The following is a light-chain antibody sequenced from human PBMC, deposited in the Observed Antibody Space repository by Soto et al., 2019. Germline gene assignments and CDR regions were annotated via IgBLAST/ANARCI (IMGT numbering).Light chain of an antibody. V-gene: IGKV1-5*01. CDR3: QQYSSSSEWT. J-gene: IGKJ1*01. CDR2: DAS. Sequence: DIQMTQSPSTLSASVGDRVSITCRASQSISSWLAWYQQKPGKAPKLLIYDASSLESGVPSRFSGSGSGTEFTLTISSLQPGDFATYYCQQYSSSSEWTFGQGTKVDIK. CDR1: QSISSW.